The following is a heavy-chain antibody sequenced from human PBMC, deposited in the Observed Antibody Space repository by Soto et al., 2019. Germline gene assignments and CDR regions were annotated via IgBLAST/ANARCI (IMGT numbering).Heavy chain of an antibody. D-gene: IGHD6-13*01. CDR2: INPSGGST. Sequence: VSVKVYCKASGYTFTSYYMHWVRQAPGQGLEWMGIINPSGGSTSYAQKFQGRVTMTRDTSTSTVYMELSSLRSEDTAVYYCTRHAGIAAWPWFDPWGQGTLVTVSS. V-gene: IGHV1-46*03. CDR3: TRHAGIAAWPWFDP. J-gene: IGHJ5*02. CDR1: GYTFTSYY.